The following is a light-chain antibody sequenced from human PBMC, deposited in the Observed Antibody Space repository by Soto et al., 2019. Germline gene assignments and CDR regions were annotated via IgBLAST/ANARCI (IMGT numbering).Light chain of an antibody. CDR3: HQDSSLPYT. CDR2: AAS. Sequence: DIQMTQSPSSVSASVGDTINITCRASHDIKKWLAWYQQKPGKAPKVLIYAASNLESGVSPRFSGSGAGTEFSLTISSLQTEDFATYFCHQDSSLPYTFGPGPKVDIK. V-gene: IGKV1-12*01. J-gene: IGKJ3*01. CDR1: HDIKKW.